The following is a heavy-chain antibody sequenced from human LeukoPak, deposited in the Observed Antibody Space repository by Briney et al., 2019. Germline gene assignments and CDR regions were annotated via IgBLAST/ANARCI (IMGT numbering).Heavy chain of an antibody. Sequence: GASVKVSCKASGYTFTNYGISWVRQAPGQGLEWMGWISAYNGNTNYAQKLQGGVTLTTDTSTTTAYMELRSLRSDDTAVYYCARGGYCRGGGCSLSWIADWYFDLWGRGTLVAVSS. CDR2: ISAYNGNT. CDR1: GYTFTNYG. D-gene: IGHD2-15*01. J-gene: IGHJ2*01. V-gene: IGHV1-18*01. CDR3: ARGGYCRGGGCSLSWIADWYFDL.